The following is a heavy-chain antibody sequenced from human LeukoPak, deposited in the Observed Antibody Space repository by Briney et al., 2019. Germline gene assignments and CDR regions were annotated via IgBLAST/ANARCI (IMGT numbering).Heavy chain of an antibody. CDR2: IYTGGNT. V-gene: IGHV3-66*04. CDR1: GLTVSSNY. CDR3: ARLTGSHAFDI. J-gene: IGHJ3*02. Sequence: GGSLRVSCAASGLTVSSNYMTWVRQAPGKGLEWVSVIYTGGNTNYAESVKGSFTISRDNSKNTLYLQMNSLRAEDTAVYYCARLTGSHAFDIWGQGTMVTVSS. D-gene: IGHD7-27*01.